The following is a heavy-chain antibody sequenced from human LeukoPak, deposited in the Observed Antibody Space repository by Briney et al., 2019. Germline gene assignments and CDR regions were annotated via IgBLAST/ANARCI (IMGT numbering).Heavy chain of an antibody. V-gene: IGHV3-48*03. Sequence: PGGSLRLSCAASGFTFSSYEMNWVRQAPGEGRGWVSYISSIGSTIYYADSVKGRFTISRDNAKNSMYLQMNSLRAEDTAVYYCARYDFWSGYSYYFDYWGQGTLVTVSS. J-gene: IGHJ4*02. D-gene: IGHD3-3*01. CDR1: GFTFSSYE. CDR3: ARYDFWSGYSYYFDY. CDR2: ISSIGSTI.